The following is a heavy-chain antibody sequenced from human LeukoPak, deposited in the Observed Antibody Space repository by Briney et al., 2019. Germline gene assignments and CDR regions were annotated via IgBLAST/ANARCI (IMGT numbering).Heavy chain of an antibody. Sequence: GGSLRLSCAASGFTFSNFAMSWVRQAPGKGLKWVSVISDSGASTYFADSVRGRFTISRDNSKNTLFLQMNSLRADDTAVYYCACSRIAVAGTFDYWGQGTLVTVSS. CDR1: GFTFSNFA. CDR3: ACSRIAVAGTFDY. CDR2: ISDSGAST. D-gene: IGHD6-19*01. J-gene: IGHJ4*02. V-gene: IGHV3-23*01.